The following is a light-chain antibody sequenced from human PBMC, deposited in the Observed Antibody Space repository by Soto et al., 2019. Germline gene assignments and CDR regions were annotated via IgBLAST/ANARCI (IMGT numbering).Light chain of an antibody. CDR1: QAISNY. J-gene: IGKJ4*01. Sequence: DIQMTQSPSSLSASVGDRDTITCQASQAISNYLSWYQQKPGRAPKVLIYDASTLETGVPSRFSGSGSGTYFTFTITSLQPEDTATYFCQQYLTLPPLTFGGGTKVEIK. V-gene: IGKV1-33*01. CDR2: DAS. CDR3: QQYLTLPPLT.